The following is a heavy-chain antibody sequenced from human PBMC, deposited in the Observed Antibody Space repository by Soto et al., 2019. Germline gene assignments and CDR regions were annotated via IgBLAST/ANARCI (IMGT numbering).Heavy chain of an antibody. CDR2: ISGDGSST. D-gene: IGHD3-16*02. Sequence: EVQLVDSGGGLVQPGGSLRLSCAASEFTFRSYWMHWVRQSPGKGLVWVSRISGDGSSTTYADSVRGRFTISRDNAKSSLYLQMNSLRAEDTAVYYCAREGGGTFGTFGGVIPTNEAFDIWGQGTMVTVSS. CDR3: AREGGGTFGTFGGVIPTNEAFDI. J-gene: IGHJ3*02. V-gene: IGHV3-74*01. CDR1: EFTFRSYW.